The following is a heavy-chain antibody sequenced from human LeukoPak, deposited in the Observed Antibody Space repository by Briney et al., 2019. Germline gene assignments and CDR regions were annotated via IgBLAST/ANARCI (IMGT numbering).Heavy chain of an antibody. CDR2: INQDGSVK. J-gene: IGHJ3*02. CDR1: GFTFSSYW. V-gene: IGHV3-7*01. CDR3: ARDANYHVSSDYYDAFDI. D-gene: IGHD3-22*01. Sequence: GGSLRLSCSASGFTFSSYWMSWVREAPGKGLEWVANINQDGSVKYHVDSVKGRFTISRDNARNSLYLQMNSLRAEDTAVYYCARDANYHVSSDYYDAFDIWGQGTMVTVSS.